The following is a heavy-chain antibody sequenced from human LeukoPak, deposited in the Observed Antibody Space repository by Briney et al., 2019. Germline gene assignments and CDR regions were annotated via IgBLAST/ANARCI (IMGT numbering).Heavy chain of an antibody. V-gene: IGHV3-53*01. Sequence: GGSLRLSCAVSGFNVRTNYMSWVRQAPGKGLEWVSVIFRDGSTYYGDSVKGRFSISRDNSKNMVYLQMNNLRAEDTAVYYCARDFFDFWGGAWVWGQGTLVTVSS. CDR1: GFNVRTNY. J-gene: IGHJ4*02. D-gene: IGHD3-3*01. CDR2: IFRDGST. CDR3: ARDFFDFWGGAWV.